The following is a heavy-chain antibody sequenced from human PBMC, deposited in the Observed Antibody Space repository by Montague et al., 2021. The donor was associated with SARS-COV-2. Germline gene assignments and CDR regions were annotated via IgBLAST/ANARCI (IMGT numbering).Heavy chain of an antibody. CDR1: GDSVSTNNTT. CDR3: GRVFAPAGTFDF. CDR2: TYFRSKWYN. Sequence: CAISGDSVSTNNTTWNWVRQSPSGDLEWLGRTYFRSKWYNDYAVSVKSRTTINPDTSKNQFSLQLKSVTPKDTAIYFCGRVFAPAGTFDFWGQGTLVTVSS. D-gene: IGHD6-13*01. J-gene: IGHJ4*02. V-gene: IGHV6-1*01.